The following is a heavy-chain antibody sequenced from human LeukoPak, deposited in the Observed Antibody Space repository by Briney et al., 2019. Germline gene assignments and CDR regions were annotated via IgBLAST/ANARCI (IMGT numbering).Heavy chain of an antibody. D-gene: IGHD3-10*01. CDR3: ARCPRRARWFREFHKYYYYYYMDV. V-gene: IGHV1-8*01. J-gene: IGHJ6*03. CDR2: MNPKSGNT. Sequence: ASVKVSCKSSGYTFTSYDINSVRQATGQGVGWMGWMNPKSGNTSYAQKFQGKVTMTRDTSISTAYMELSSLRSEDTAVYYCARCPRRARWFREFHKYYYYYYMDVWGKGTTVTVSS. CDR1: GYTFTSYD.